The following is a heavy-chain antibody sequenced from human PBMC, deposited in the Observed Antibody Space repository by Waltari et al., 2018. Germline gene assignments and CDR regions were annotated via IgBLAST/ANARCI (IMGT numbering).Heavy chain of an antibody. CDR3: ATYIGASVGTAAFDV. D-gene: IGHD5-12*01. CDR2: LSYSGVT. Sequence: QVQVQESGPGLVKPSETLSLTCSVSGVSITSNRHYWGWVRQHPGQGLEWIGTLSYSGVTYSSPPLRGRVTISGDTSKNQLSLTLGSVTAADTAVYYCATYIGASVGTAAFDVWGQGTTVTVSS. J-gene: IGHJ3*01. CDR1: GVSITSNRHY. V-gene: IGHV4-39*01.